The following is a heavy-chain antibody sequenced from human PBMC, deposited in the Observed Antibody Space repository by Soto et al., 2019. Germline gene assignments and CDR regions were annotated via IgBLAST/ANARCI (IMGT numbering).Heavy chain of an antibody. Sequence: VKVSCKASGGTFSSYAISWVRQAPGQGLEWMGGIIPIFGTANYAQKFQGRVTITADESTSTAYMELSSLRSEDTAVYYCARDKRTPYYGSGSYADYYYGMDVWGQGTTVTVSS. J-gene: IGHJ6*02. CDR2: IIPIFGTA. CDR3: ARDKRTPYYGSGSYADYYYGMDV. CDR1: GGTFSSYA. D-gene: IGHD3-10*01. V-gene: IGHV1-69*01.